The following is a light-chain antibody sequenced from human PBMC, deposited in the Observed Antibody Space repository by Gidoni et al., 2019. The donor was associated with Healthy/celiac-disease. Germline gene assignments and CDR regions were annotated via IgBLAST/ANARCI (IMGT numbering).Light chain of an antibody. CDR3: SSYTNNSTVV. Sequence: QSALTQPASVSGSPGQSIPISCPGPSSDVGGYNYVSWYQQHPGNAPNLMIYDVSNRPSGVSNRFSGSKSGNTASLTISGLQAEDESDYYCSSYTNNSTVVFGGGTKLTVL. CDR1: SSDVGGYNY. J-gene: IGLJ2*01. CDR2: DVS. V-gene: IGLV2-14*03.